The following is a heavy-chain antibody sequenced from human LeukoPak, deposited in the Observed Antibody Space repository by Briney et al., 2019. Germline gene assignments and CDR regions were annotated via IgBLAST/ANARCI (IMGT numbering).Heavy chain of an antibody. CDR2: RNPKTGGT. Sequence: ASVNVSRKPSVYTFTAYNIHGVQPAPPQGLEWMGWRNPKTGGTHTPEKCKGRGTKTRKTALSTAHTELGRLRSRDTAVYYCARDKEAISAPFGDAFDIWGQGTMVTVSS. D-gene: IGHD2/OR15-2a*01. J-gene: IGHJ3*02. CDR1: VYTFTAYN. V-gene: IGHV1-2*02. CDR3: ARDKEAISAPFGDAFDI.